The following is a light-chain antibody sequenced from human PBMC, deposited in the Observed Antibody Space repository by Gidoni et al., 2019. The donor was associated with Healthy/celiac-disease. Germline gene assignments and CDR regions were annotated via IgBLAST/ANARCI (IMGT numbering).Light chain of an antibody. CDR3: QAWDSSYVV. V-gene: IGLV3-1*01. CDR1: KLGAKY. CDR2: QDS. J-gene: IGLJ2*01. Sequence: SYELTQPPSVSVSPGQTASITCSGDKLGAKYACWYQQKPGQSPVLVIYQDSKRPSGIPERFSGSNSGNTATLTISGTQAMDEADYYCQAWDSSYVVCGGGTKLTVL.